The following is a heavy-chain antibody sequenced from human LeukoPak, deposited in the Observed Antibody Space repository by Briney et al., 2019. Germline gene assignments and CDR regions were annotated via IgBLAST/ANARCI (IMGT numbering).Heavy chain of an antibody. D-gene: IGHD6-13*01. CDR2: ISGSGGST. CDR3: AKDGGVAAAGTFDY. CDR1: GFTFSSYA. V-gene: IGHV3-23*01. J-gene: IGHJ4*02. Sequence: SGGSLRLSCAASGFTFSSYAMSWVRQAPGKGLEWVSAISGSGGSTYYADSVEGRFTISRDNPKNTLYLQMNSLRAEDTAVYYCAKDGGVAAAGTFDYWGQGTLVTVSS.